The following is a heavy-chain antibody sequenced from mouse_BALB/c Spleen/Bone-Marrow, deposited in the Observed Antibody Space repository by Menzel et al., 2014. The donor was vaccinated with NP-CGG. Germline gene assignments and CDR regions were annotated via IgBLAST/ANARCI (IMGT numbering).Heavy chain of an antibody. CDR2: IDPSTGYT. J-gene: IGHJ3*01. CDR1: GYTFTNYW. V-gene: IGHV1-7*01. CDR3: ARGGIYDGYSY. D-gene: IGHD2-3*01. Sequence: VQLQQSGAELAKPRASVKMSCKASGYTFTNYWMHWVKQRPGQGLEWIGYIDPSTGYTEYNQKLKDKATLTADKSSSTAYMQLSSLTSEDSAVYYCARGGIYDGYSYWGQGTLVTVSA.